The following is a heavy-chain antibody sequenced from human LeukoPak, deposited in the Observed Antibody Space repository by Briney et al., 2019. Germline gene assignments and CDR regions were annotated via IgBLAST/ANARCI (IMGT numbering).Heavy chain of an antibody. V-gene: IGHV4-30-2*01. CDR2: IYHSGST. D-gene: IGHD6-13*01. J-gene: IGHJ3*02. CDR3: ARGGMAFAFDI. CDR1: GGSISSGGYY. Sequence: PSETLSLTCTVSGGSISSGGYYWSWIRQPPGKGLEWIGYIYHSGSTYYNPSLKSRVTITVDRSKNQFSLKLSSVTAADTAVYYCARGGMAFAFDIWGQGTMVTVSS.